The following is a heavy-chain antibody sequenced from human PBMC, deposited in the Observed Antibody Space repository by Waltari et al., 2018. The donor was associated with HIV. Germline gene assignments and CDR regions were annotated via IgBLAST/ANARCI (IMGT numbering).Heavy chain of an antibody. CDR1: GYTFSGHS. D-gene: IGHD3-10*01. CDR2: IDPDSGLA. J-gene: IGHJ6*02. V-gene: IGHV1-2*06. CDR3: ARMYYGSWFTMADYGLDV. Sequence: QVQLVQSGAEVKKPGASVTVSCKASGYTFSGHSLHWVRQPPGQGLEWLGRIDPDSGLANYAQTFQGRVTMTRAKSIGTVYLKLSGLRSDDTALYYCARMYYGSWFTMADYGLDVWGQGTTVTVSS.